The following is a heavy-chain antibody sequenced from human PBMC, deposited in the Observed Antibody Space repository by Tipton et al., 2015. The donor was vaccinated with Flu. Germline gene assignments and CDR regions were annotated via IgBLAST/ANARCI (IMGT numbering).Heavy chain of an antibody. D-gene: IGHD4-23*01. CDR3: ASGHKNGGGKDFDY. Sequence: TLSLTCAVYGGSFSGYYWSWIRQPPGKGLEWIGEINHSGSTNYNPSLKSRVTISVDTSKNQFSLKLSSVTAADTAVYYCASGHKNGGGKDFDYWGQGTLVTVSS. CDR1: GGSFSGYY. V-gene: IGHV4-34*01. CDR2: INHSGST. J-gene: IGHJ4*02.